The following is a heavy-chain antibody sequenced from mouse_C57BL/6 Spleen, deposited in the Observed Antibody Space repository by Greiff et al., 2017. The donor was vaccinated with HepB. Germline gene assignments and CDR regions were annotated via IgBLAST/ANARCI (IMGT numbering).Heavy chain of an antibody. D-gene: IGHD2-12*01. J-gene: IGHJ3*01. CDR1: GFNIKDDY. CDR2: IDPENGDT. Sequence: EVKLQQSGAELVRPGASVKLSCTASGFNIKDDYMHWVKQRPEQGLEWIGWIDPENGDTEYASKFQGKATITADTSSNTAYLQLSSLTSEDTAVYYCTTTHYNPFAYWGQGTLVTVSA. CDR3: TTTHYNPFAY. V-gene: IGHV14-4*01.